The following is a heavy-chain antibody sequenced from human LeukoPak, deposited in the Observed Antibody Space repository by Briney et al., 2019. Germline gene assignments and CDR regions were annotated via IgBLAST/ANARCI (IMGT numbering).Heavy chain of an antibody. CDR1: GGSFSGYY. D-gene: IGHD5-18*01. CDR3: ARGVRGYSYGYATYYFDY. Sequence: SETLSLTCAVYGGSFSGYYWSWIRQPPGKGLEWIGEINHSGSTNYNPSLKSRVTISVDTSKNQFSLKLSSVTAADTAVYYCARGVRGYSYGYATYYFDYWGQGTLVTVSS. CDR2: INHSGST. J-gene: IGHJ4*02. V-gene: IGHV4-34*01.